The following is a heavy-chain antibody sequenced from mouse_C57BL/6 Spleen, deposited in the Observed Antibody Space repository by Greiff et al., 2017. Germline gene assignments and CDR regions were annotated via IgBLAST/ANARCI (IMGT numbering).Heavy chain of an antibody. CDR3: ARYRGTGYFDY. CDR2: IRNKANGYTT. V-gene: IGHV7-3*01. J-gene: IGHJ2*01. Sequence: EVKVEESGGGLVQPGGSLSLSCAASGFTFTDYYMSWVRQPPGKALEWLGFIRNKANGYTTEYSASVKGRFTISRDNSQSILYLQMNALRAEDSATYYCARYRGTGYFDYWGQGTTRTVSS. D-gene: IGHD3-3*01. CDR1: GFTFTDYY.